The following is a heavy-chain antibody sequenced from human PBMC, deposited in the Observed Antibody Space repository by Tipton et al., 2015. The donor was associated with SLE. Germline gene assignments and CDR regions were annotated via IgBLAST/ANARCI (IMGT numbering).Heavy chain of an antibody. CDR1: GGSISSNNW. Sequence: TLSLTCAVSGGSISSNNWWIWVRQPPGKGLEWIGEISHSGSTKYNPSLKSRGTISVDKSNNQFSLRLSSVTAADTAVYYCARGSGGTYCDAFDIWGQGTLVTVSS. CDR3: ARGSGGTYCDAFDI. D-gene: IGHD1-26*01. CDR2: ISHSGST. V-gene: IGHV4-4*02. J-gene: IGHJ3*02.